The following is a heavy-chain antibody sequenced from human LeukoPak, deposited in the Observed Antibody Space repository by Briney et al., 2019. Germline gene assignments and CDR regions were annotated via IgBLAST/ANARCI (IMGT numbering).Heavy chain of an antibody. CDR2: INIGGTNT. CDR1: GFTFNDYY. J-gene: IGHJ5*02. CDR3: ATDGAGFDT. Sequence: GGSLRLSCAASGFTFNDYYMSWIRQAPGKGLEWLPYINIGGTNTHYADSVKGRFTISRDNAKKSLYLEMNNLRAEDTAVYYCATDGAGFDTWGQGVLVTVSS. V-gene: IGHV3-11*01.